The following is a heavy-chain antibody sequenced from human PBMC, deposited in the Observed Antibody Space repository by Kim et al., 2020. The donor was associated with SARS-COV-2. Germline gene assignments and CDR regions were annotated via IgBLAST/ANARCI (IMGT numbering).Heavy chain of an antibody. CDR1: GFTFSSYG. V-gene: IGHV3-33*01. D-gene: IGHD4-4*01. CDR3: ARGPHYSNYGTAWFDP. Sequence: GGSLRLSCAASGFTFSSYGMHWVRQAPGKGLEWVAVIWYDGSNKYYADSVKGRFTISRDNSKNTLYLQMNSLRAEDTAVYYCARGPHYSNYGTAWFDPWGQGTLVTVSS. CDR2: IWYDGSNK. J-gene: IGHJ5*02.